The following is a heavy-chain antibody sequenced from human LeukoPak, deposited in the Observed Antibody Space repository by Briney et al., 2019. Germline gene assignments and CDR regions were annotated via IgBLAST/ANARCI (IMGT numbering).Heavy chain of an antibody. Sequence: SETLSLTCAVYGGSFSGHYWSWIRQPPGKGLEWIGSIYYSGSTYYNPSLKSRVTISVDTSKNQFSLKLNSVTATDTAVYYCARHYGPWGQGTLVTVSS. CDR3: ARHYGP. J-gene: IGHJ4*02. CDR1: GGSFSGHY. CDR2: IYYSGST. V-gene: IGHV4-34*01. D-gene: IGHD3-16*01.